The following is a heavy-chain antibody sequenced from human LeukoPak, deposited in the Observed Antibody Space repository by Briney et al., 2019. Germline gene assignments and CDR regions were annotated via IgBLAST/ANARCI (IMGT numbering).Heavy chain of an antibody. D-gene: IGHD2-8*01. CDR3: LTSWCRRLRDY. CDR1: GFSFRDYW. V-gene: IGHV3-7*01. Sequence: GGSLRLSCAASGFSFRDYWMSWVRQAPGKGLEWVAGISPDGSDKTYVDSVKGRLTISRDNAKQSLYLQMDSLTAEDMGVYYCLTSWCRRLRDYWGERTLVTVSS. CDR2: ISPDGSDK. J-gene: IGHJ4*02.